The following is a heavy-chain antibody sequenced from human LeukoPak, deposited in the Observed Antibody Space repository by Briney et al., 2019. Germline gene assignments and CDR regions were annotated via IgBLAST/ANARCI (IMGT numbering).Heavy chain of an antibody. D-gene: IGHD5-18*01. CDR3: AREMVDTAMGAFYGMDV. CDR1: GYTFTGYY. J-gene: IGHJ6*02. Sequence: ASVKVSCKASGYTFTGYYMHWVRQAPGQGLGWMGWINPNSGGTNYAQKFQGRVTMTRDTSISTAYMELSRLRSDDTAVYYCAREMVDTAMGAFYGMDVWGQGTTVTVSS. CDR2: INPNSGGT. V-gene: IGHV1-2*02.